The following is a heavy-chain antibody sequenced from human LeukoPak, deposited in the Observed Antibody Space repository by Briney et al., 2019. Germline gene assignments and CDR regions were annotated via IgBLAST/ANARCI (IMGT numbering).Heavy chain of an antibody. V-gene: IGHV3-30-3*01. CDR2: ISYDGSGQ. J-gene: IGHJ4*02. D-gene: IGHD6-19*01. Sequence: GGSLRLSCAASRFTLSRDAMHWVRQAPGKGLEWVALISYDGSGQYYTESVKGRFTISRDNSKNTLYLQVNSLRVEDTAVYYCARANRPFHTSGWYKDYWGQGTLVTVSS. CDR1: RFTLSRDA. CDR3: ARANRPFHTSGWYKDY.